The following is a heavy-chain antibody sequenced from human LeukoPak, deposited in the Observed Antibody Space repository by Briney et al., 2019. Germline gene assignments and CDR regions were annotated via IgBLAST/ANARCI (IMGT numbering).Heavy chain of an antibody. Sequence: PSETLSLTCTVSRGSISRYYWSWIRQPPGKGRDWIGYMYSGGTTNYSPSLKSRVTISEDMPKNQFSLKLTSVTAADTAVYYCARHSGHSSTNDAFDIWGQGTMVIVSS. CDR1: RGSISRYY. CDR2: MYSGGTT. D-gene: IGHD6-13*01. V-gene: IGHV4-59*01. CDR3: ARHSGHSSTNDAFDI. J-gene: IGHJ3*02.